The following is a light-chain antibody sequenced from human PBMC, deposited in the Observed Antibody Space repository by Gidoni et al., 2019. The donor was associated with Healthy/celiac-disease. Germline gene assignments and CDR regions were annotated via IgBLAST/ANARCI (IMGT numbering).Light chain of an antibody. Sequence: EIVMTQSPATLSVSPGERATLSCRASQRVSSNLAWYQQKPGQAPRLLIYGASTRATGIPARFSGSWSGTEFTLTISSLQSEDFAVYYCQQYNNWPQTFGQGTKLEIK. CDR1: QRVSSN. CDR3: QQYNNWPQT. J-gene: IGKJ2*01. V-gene: IGKV3-15*01. CDR2: GAS.